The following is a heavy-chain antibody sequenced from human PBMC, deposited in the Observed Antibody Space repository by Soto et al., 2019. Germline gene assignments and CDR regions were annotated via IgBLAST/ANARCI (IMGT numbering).Heavy chain of an antibody. Sequence: SETLSLTCAVSGGSISSSNWWSWVRQPPGKGLEWIGEIYHSGSTNYNPSLKSRVTISVDKSKNQFSLKLSSVTAADTAVYYCARGGFREVTLPNYFDYWGQGTLVTVSS. J-gene: IGHJ4*02. CDR3: ARGGFREVTLPNYFDY. CDR2: IYHSGST. V-gene: IGHV4-4*02. CDR1: GGSISSSNW. D-gene: IGHD2-21*02.